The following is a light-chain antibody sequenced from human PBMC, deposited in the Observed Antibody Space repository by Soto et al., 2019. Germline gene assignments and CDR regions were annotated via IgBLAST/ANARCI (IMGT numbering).Light chain of an antibody. CDR3: QQYKNWLWT. J-gene: IGKJ1*01. CDR2: GAS. Sequence: EIVMTQSPATLSVSPGERATLSCRASQSVSSNLAWYQQKPGQAPRLLIYGASTRATDIPARFSGSGSGTEFTLTISSLQSEDFAVYYCQQYKNWLWTFGQGTKVEIK. CDR1: QSVSSN. V-gene: IGKV3-15*01.